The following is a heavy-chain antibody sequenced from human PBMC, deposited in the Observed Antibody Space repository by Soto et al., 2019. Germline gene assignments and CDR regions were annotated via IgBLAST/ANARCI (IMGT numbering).Heavy chain of an antibody. J-gene: IGHJ3*02. CDR1: GFTFSSFA. CDR2: ISDDGTNK. V-gene: IGHV3-30*04. Sequence: PGGSLRLSCKGSGFTFSSFAIQWVRQAPGKGLEWVAAISDDGTNKYTADSVKGRFTISRDNSKNTLYLQMNSLRAEDTAVYYCARGSAAGWGGDAFDIWGQGTMVTVSS. D-gene: IGHD6-13*01. CDR3: ARGSAAGWGGDAFDI.